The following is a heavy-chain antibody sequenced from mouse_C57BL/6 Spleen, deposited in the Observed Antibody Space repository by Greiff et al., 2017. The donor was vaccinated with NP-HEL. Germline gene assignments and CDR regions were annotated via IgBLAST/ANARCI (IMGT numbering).Heavy chain of an antibody. CDR3: AREGYY. V-gene: IGHV3-6*01. J-gene: IGHJ3*01. Sequence: EVKLMESGPGLVKPSQSLSLTCSVTGYSITSGYYWNWIRQFPGNKLEWMGYISYDGSNNYNPSLKNRISITRDTSKNQFFLKLNSVTTEDTATYYCAREGYYWGQGTLVTVSA. CDR1: GYSITSGYY. CDR2: ISYDGSN.